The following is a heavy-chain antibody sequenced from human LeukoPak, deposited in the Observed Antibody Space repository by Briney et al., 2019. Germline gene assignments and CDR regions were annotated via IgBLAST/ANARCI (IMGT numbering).Heavy chain of an antibody. CDR2: IYYSGST. CDR3: ARGRILYPTDY. Sequence: PSETLPLTCTVSGGSIRSGGYYWSWIRQHPGKGLEWIGYIYYSGSTYYNPSLKSRVTISVDTSKNQFSLKLSSVTAADTAVYYCARGRILYPTDYWGQGTLVTVSS. V-gene: IGHV4-31*03. J-gene: IGHJ4*02. D-gene: IGHD2-8*01. CDR1: GGSIRSGGYY.